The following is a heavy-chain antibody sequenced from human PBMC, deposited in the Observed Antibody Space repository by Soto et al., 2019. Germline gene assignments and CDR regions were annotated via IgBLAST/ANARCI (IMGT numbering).Heavy chain of an antibody. CDR2: ISGSGGST. J-gene: IGHJ6*02. Sequence: GGSLRLSCAASGFTFSSYAMSWVRQAPGKGLEWVSAISGSGGSTYYADSVKGRFTISRDNSKNTLYLQMNSLRAEDTAVYYCAKDYLVGATWYYYGMDVWGQGTTVTVSS. V-gene: IGHV3-23*01. D-gene: IGHD1-26*01. CDR1: GFTFSSYA. CDR3: AKDYLVGATWYYYGMDV.